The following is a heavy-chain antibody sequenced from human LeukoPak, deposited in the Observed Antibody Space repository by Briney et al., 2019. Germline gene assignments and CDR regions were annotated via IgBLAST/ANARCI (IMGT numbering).Heavy chain of an antibody. Sequence: ASVKVSCKASGYTFTSYDINWVRQAPGQGLEWMGWMNPNSGNTGYAQKFHGRVTITRNTSIGTAYMELSSLRSEDTAVYYCARRYDELDYWGQGTLVTVSS. V-gene: IGHV1-8*03. CDR2: MNPNSGNT. CDR3: ARRYDELDY. J-gene: IGHJ4*02. D-gene: IGHD5-12*01. CDR1: GYTFTSYD.